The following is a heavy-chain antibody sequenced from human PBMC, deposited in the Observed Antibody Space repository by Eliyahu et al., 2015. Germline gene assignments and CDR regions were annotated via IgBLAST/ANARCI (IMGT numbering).Heavy chain of an antibody. J-gene: IGHJ1*01. CDR2: ISGSGGST. V-gene: IGHV3-23*01. CDR3: AKDTGLTIFGVPIIEYFQH. D-gene: IGHD3-3*01. Sequence: EVQLLESGGGLVQPGGSLRLSCAASGFTFSSYAMSWVRQAPGKGLEWVSAISGSGGSTYYADSVKGRFTISRDNSKNTLYLQMNSLRAEDTAVYYCAKDTGLTIFGVPIIEYFQHWGQGTLVTVSS. CDR1: GFTFSSYA.